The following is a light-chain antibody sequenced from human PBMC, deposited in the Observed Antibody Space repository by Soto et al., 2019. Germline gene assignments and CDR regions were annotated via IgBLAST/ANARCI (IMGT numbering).Light chain of an antibody. CDR2: DVT. CDR1: SSDVGGYNY. CDR3: ASYTSSDTVI. V-gene: IGLV2-14*01. J-gene: IGLJ2*01. Sequence: QPVLTQPASVSGSPGQSITISCTGTSSDVGGYNYVSWYQHHPGKAPKLMINDVTSRPSGVSSRFSGSKSGNTASLTISGLQAEDEAEYYCASYTSSDTVIFGGGTKLTVL.